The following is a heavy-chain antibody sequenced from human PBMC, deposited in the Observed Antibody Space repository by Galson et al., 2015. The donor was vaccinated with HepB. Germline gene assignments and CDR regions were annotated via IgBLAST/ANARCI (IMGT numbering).Heavy chain of an antibody. D-gene: IGHD5-24*01. CDR1: GYTFTDYG. CDR3: ARTVDGYNYELFY. CDR2: ISTYNGDT. Sequence: VKVSCKASGYTFTDYGISWVRQAPGQGLEWMGWISTYNGDTNYAQKLQGRVTMTTDASTRTAHMELRSLRSDDTAIYYCARTVDGYNYELFYWGQGTLVTVSS. V-gene: IGHV1-18*04. J-gene: IGHJ4*02.